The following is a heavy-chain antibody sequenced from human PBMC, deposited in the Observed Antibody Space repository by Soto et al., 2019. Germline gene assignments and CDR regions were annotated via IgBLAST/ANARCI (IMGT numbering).Heavy chain of an antibody. CDR3: ARDPKTSGGQHWAFNYFDS. D-gene: IGHD7-27*01. CDR1: GFSFSISP. V-gene: IGHV3-30-3*01. Sequence: QVQLVESGGGVVQPGRSLRLSCAASGFSFSISPMHWVRQAPGKGPEWVALISYDGTNKFYADSVKSRFTISRGNSKSTLYLQVDSLRPEDAAVYYCARDPKTSGGQHWAFNYFDSWGQGTLVTVSS. J-gene: IGHJ4*02. CDR2: ISYDGTNK.